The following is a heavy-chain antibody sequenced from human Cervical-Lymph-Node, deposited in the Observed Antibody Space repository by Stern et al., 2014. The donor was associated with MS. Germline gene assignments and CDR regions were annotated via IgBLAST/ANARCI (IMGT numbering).Heavy chain of an antibody. CDR1: GYSFTSYG. J-gene: IGHJ4*02. D-gene: IGHD3-3*01. CDR3: ARVVGILSEDY. Sequence: QVQLVQSGAEVKKPGASVKVSCKASGYSFTSYGFTWVRQAPGQGLERMAWISAYNGNTNYAQKLQGRVTVTADTSTSTAYMELRSLRSDDTAVYYCARVVGILSEDYWGQGTLVTVSS. V-gene: IGHV1-18*01. CDR2: ISAYNGNT.